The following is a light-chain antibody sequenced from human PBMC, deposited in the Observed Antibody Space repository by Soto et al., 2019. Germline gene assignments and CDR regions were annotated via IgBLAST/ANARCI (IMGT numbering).Light chain of an antibody. V-gene: IGLV2-14*01. CDR3: NSYTSSSTLDV. Sequence: QSVLTQPASVSGSPGQSITISCTGTSSDVGGYNYVSWYQQHPGKAPKLMIYEVSNRPSGVSNRFSGSKSGNTASLTISGLQAEDEADYYCNSYTSSSTLDVFXTGTKVTVL. J-gene: IGLJ1*01. CDR2: EVS. CDR1: SSDVGGYNY.